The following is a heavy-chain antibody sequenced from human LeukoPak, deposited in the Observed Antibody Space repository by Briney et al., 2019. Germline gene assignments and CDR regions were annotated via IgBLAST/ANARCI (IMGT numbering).Heavy chain of an antibody. D-gene: IGHD5-24*01. CDR2: IYYSGGT. Sequence: SETLSLTCTVSGDSISSYYGSWIRQPPGKGLEWIGYIYYSGGTDYNPSLKSRVTISVDTSKNQFSLKLRSVTAADTAVYYCARHVTISGPYDASDIWGQGTMVTVSP. CDR1: GDSISSYY. CDR3: ARHVTISGPYDASDI. J-gene: IGHJ3*02. V-gene: IGHV4-59*08.